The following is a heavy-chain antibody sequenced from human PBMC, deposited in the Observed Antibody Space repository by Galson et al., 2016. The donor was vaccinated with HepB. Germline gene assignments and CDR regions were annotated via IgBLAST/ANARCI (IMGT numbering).Heavy chain of an antibody. J-gene: IGHJ4*02. CDR2: DSMACSR. Sequence: SLRLSCAAAGFTCSSYGMHWVRQAPSNRLERVEADSMACSRNTIADSAQGRLTISRDNSNNMLFLQMSSLRADDTAVYYCAKRHEYCPAVGCSVDYWGQGTLVSVSS. CDR3: AKRHEYCPAVGCSVDY. D-gene: IGHD2/OR15-2a*01. CDR1: GFTCSSYG. V-gene: IGHV3-30*18.